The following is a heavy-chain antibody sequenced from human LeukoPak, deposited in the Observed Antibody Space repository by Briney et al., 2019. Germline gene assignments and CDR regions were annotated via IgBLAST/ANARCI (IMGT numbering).Heavy chain of an antibody. CDR1: GYTFTSYG. Sequence: ASVKVSCKASGYTFTSYGINWVRQATGQGLEWMGWMNPNSGNTGYAQKFQGRVTMTRNTSISTAYMELSSLRSEDTAVYYCARGYSYDYYYYGMDVWGQGTTVTVSS. D-gene: IGHD5-18*01. J-gene: IGHJ6*02. V-gene: IGHV1-8*02. CDR2: MNPNSGNT. CDR3: ARGYSYDYYYYGMDV.